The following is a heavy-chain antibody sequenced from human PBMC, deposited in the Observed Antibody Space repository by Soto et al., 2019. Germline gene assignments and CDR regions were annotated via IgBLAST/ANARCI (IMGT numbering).Heavy chain of an antibody. CDR1: GFTFSNYG. V-gene: IGHV3-33*01. Sequence: QVQLVESGGAAVQPGRSLRLSCVGSGFTFSNYGMHWVRQAPGKGLEWVAVQWFDGSNKFHTDSVQGRFTNSRDNSQNTVYLQMNSLRAEDTAVYYCARDVGDVMSTIQGHGMDVWGQGTTVTVSS. CDR2: QWFDGSNK. J-gene: IGHJ6*02. D-gene: IGHD5-12*01. CDR3: ARDVGDVMSTIQGHGMDV.